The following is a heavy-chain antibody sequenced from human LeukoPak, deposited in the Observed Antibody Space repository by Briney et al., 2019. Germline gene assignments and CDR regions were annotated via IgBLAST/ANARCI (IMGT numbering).Heavy chain of an antibody. Sequence: GGSLRLSCAASGFTFSSYSMNWVRQAPGKGLEWVSHIRSSSSTRYYADSVKGRFTLSRDNAKNSLYLQMNSLRAEDTAVYYCARAGFTFSDYFGSFFDYWGQGTLVTVSS. CDR3: ARAGFTFSDYFGSFFDY. V-gene: IGHV3-48*01. CDR2: IRSSSSTR. D-gene: IGHD3-10*01. CDR1: GFTFSSYS. J-gene: IGHJ4*02.